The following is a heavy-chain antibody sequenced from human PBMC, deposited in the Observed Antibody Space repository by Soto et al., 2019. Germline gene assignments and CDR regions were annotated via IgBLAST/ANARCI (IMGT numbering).Heavy chain of an antibody. V-gene: IGHV2-5*01. CDR1: GFSLSTSGVG. D-gene: IGHD1-26*01. J-gene: IGHJ4*02. Sequence: SGPTLVNPTQTLTLTCTFSGFSLSTSGVGVGWIRQPPGKALEWLAPIYWNDDKRYSPSLKSRLTITKDTSKNQVVLTMTNMDPVDTATYYCAHRGYSGSYNHFDYWGQGTLVTVSS. CDR2: IYWNDDK. CDR3: AHRGYSGSYNHFDY.